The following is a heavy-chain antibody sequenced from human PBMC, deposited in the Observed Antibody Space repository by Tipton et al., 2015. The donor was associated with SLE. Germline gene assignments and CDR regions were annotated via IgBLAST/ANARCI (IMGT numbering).Heavy chain of an antibody. D-gene: IGHD1-7*01. Sequence: TLSLTCAVSGGSISSGGYSWSWIRQPPGKGLEWIGYIYHSGSTYYNPSLKSRVTISVDTSKNQFSLKLSSVTAADTAVYYCARGGVQLELPFDYWGQGTLVTVSS. J-gene: IGHJ4*02. CDR1: GGSISSGGYS. CDR2: IYHSGST. V-gene: IGHV4-30-2*01. CDR3: ARGGVQLELPFDY.